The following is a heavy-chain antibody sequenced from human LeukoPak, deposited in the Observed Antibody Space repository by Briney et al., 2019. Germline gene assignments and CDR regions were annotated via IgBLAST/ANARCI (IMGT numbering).Heavy chain of an antibody. J-gene: IGHJ3*02. CDR3: ARVLPRASSVWGSYRYITQRGAFDI. V-gene: IGHV4-59*01. CDR1: GGSISSYY. D-gene: IGHD3-16*02. CDR2: IYYSGST. Sequence: PSETLSLTCTVSGGSISSYYWSWIRQPPGKGLEWIGYIYYSGSTNYNPSLKSRVTISVDTSKNQFSLKLSSVTAADTAVYYCARVLPRASSVWGSYRYITQRGAFDIWGQGTMVTVSS.